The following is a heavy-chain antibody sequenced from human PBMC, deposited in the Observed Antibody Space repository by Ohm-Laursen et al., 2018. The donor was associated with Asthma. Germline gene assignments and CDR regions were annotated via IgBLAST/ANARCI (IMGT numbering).Heavy chain of an antibody. Sequence: GSLRLSCTASGFTVSSNYMSWVRQAPGKGLEWVSVIYSGGSTYYADSVKGRFTISRDNSKNTLYLQMNSLRGEDTALYYCARDSGWNALDYWGQGTLVSVSS. V-gene: IGHV3-53*01. CDR2: IYSGGST. CDR3: ARDSGWNALDY. CDR1: GFTVSSNY. D-gene: IGHD1-1*01. J-gene: IGHJ4*02.